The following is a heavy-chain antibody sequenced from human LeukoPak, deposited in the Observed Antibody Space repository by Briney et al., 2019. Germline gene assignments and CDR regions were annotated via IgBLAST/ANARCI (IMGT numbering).Heavy chain of an antibody. Sequence: GGSLRLSCAASGFSFSTYSVTWVRQAPGKGLEWVSSISSGSSYIYYAASVKGRFTISRDNSKNSLYLQMNSLRAEDTALYYCARGTPTSCYNSCGDYFDYWGQGTLVTVSS. D-gene: IGHD2-2*02. CDR1: GFSFSTYS. CDR3: ARGTPTSCYNSCGDYFDY. CDR2: ISSGSSYI. J-gene: IGHJ4*02. V-gene: IGHV3-21*01.